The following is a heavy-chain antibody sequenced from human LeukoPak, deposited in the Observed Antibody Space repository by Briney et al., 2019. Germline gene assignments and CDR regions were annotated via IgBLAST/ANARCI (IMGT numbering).Heavy chain of an antibody. V-gene: IGHV3-30*04. J-gene: IGHJ4*02. D-gene: IGHD2-15*01. CDR3: ARDRGWPTVHFDL. CDR2: ISYDGGNK. CDR1: GFTFSSYA. Sequence: GGSLRLSCAASGFTFSSYAMHWVRQAPGKGLEWVAVISYDGGNKYYADSVKGRFTISRGNSKNTLYLQMNSLRAEDTAIYCCARDRGWPTVHFDLWGQGTLVTVSS.